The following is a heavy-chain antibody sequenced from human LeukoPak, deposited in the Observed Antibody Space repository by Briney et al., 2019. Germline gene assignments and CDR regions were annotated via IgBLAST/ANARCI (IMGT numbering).Heavy chain of an antibody. V-gene: IGHV4-30-4*01. D-gene: IGHD1/OR15-1a*01. CDR2: IYYSGST. Sequence: SQTLSLTCTVSGGSISSGDYYWSWIRQPPGTGLEWIGYIYYSGSTYYNPSLKSRVTISVDTSKNQFSLKLSSVTAADTAVYYCAREYTWYKVFDYWGQGTLVTVSS. J-gene: IGHJ4*02. CDR1: GGSISSGDYY. CDR3: AREYTWYKVFDY.